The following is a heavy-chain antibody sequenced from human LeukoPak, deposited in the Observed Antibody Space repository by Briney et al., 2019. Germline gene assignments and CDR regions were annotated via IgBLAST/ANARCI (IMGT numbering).Heavy chain of an antibody. J-gene: IGHJ5*02. Sequence: GGSLRLSCAASGFTFSTYWMTWVRQAPGKGLEWVANIKQDGSEKYYVDSVKGRFTISRDNAKNSLYLQMNSLRAEDTAVYYCARDRYDSSGYDWFDPWGQGTLVTVSS. V-gene: IGHV3-7*01. CDR1: GFTFSTYW. CDR2: IKQDGSEK. CDR3: ARDRYDSSGYDWFDP. D-gene: IGHD3-22*01.